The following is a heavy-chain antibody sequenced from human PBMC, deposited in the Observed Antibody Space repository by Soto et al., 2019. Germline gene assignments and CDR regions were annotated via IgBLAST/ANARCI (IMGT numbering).Heavy chain of an antibody. V-gene: IGHV4-39*01. CDR2: IYYSGST. J-gene: IGHJ4*02. Sequence: SETLSLTCTVSGGPISSSSYYWGWIRQPPGKGLEWIGSIYYSGSTYYNPSLKSRVTISVDTSKNQFSLKLSSVTAADTAVYYCARIVVVVAATSFFDYWGQGTLVTVSS. CDR1: GGPISSSSYY. D-gene: IGHD2-15*01. CDR3: ARIVVVVAATSFFDY.